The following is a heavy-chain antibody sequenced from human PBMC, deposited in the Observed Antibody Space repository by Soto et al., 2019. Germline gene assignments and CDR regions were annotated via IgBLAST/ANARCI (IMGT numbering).Heavy chain of an antibody. CDR2: INHSGST. CDR3: ARGVTRSRYYYYGMDV. J-gene: IGHJ6*02. CDR1: GGSFSGYY. Sequence: QVQLQQWGAGLLKPSETLSLTCAVYGGSFSGYYWSWIRQPPGKGLEWIGEINHSGSTNYNPSLKSRVTISVDTSKNQFSLKLSSVTAADTAVYYCARGVTRSRYYYYGMDVWGQGPTVTVSS. D-gene: IGHD6-13*01. V-gene: IGHV4-34*01.